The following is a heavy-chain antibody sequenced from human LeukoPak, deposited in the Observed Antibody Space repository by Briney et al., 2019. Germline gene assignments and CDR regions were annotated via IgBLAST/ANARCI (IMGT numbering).Heavy chain of an antibody. Sequence: ASVKVPCKVSGYTLTELSMHWVRQAPGKGREWMGGFDPEDGETIYAQKFQGRVTMTEDTSTDTAYMELSSLRSEDTAVYYCATDRYCSSTSCYRAFDYWGQGTLVTVSS. D-gene: IGHD2-2*02. J-gene: IGHJ4*02. CDR1: GYTLTELS. V-gene: IGHV1-24*01. CDR2: FDPEDGET. CDR3: ATDRYCSSTSCYRAFDY.